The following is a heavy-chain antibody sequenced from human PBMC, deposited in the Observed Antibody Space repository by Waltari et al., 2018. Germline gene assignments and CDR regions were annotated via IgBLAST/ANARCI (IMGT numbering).Heavy chain of an antibody. CDR1: GGSFSGYS. D-gene: IGHD4-17*01. CDR3: ARITTVTTSAFDI. V-gene: IGHV4-34*01. Sequence: QVQLQQWGAGLLKPSETLSLTCAVYGGSFSGYSWSWIRQPPGKGLEWIGEINHSGSTNYNPSLKSRVTISVDTSKNQFSLRLSSVTAADTAVYYCARITTVTTSAFDIWGQGTMVTVSS. CDR2: INHSGST. J-gene: IGHJ3*02.